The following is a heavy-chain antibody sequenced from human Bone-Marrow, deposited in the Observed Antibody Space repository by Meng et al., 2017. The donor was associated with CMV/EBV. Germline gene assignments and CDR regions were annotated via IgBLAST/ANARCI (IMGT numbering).Heavy chain of an antibody. CDR2: ISGSGGST. V-gene: IGHV3-23*01. Sequence: GESLKISCAASGFTFSSYAMSWVRQAPGKGLEWVSAISGSGGSTYYADSVKGRFTISRDNSKNTLYLQMNSLRAEDTAVYYCAKDLGSRRYSYGPFDYWGQGTLVTVSS. CDR3: AKDLGSRRYSYGPFDY. CDR1: GFTFSSYA. D-gene: IGHD5-18*01. J-gene: IGHJ4*02.